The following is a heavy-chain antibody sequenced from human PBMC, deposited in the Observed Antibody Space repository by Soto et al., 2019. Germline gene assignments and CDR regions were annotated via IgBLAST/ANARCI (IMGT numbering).Heavy chain of an antibody. CDR1: GGTFSSYA. Sequence: GASVKVSCTASGGTFSSYAISWVRQAPGQGLEWMGGIIPIFGTANYAQKFQGRVTITADESTSTAYMELSSLRSEDTAVYYCARRRDYYGSGSGGSGMDVWGQGTTVTVSS. V-gene: IGHV1-69*13. D-gene: IGHD3-10*01. J-gene: IGHJ6*02. CDR2: IIPIFGTA. CDR3: ARRRDYYGSGSGGSGMDV.